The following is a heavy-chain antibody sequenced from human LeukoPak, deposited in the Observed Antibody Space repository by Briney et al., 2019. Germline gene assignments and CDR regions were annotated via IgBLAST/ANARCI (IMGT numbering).Heavy chain of an antibody. J-gene: IGHJ3*02. CDR2: ISSSSSYI. D-gene: IGHD2-15*01. V-gene: IGHV3-21*01. Sequence: GGSLRLSCAASGFTFSSYWMSWVRQAPGKGLEWVSSISSSSSYIYYADSMKGRFTISRDNAKNSLYLQMNSLRADDTAVYYCARETYCSGGSCYKGNAFDIWGQGTMVTVSS. CDR3: ARETYCSGGSCYKGNAFDI. CDR1: GFTFSSYW.